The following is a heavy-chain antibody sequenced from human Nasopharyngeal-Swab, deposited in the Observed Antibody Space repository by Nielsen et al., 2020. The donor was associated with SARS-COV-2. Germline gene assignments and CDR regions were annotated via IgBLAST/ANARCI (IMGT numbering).Heavy chain of an antibody. V-gene: IGHV4-34*01. Sequence: PGKGLEWIGEINHSGSTNYNPSLKSRVTISVDTSKNQFSLKLSSVTAADTAVYYCARGHGYSYGYVKARDRGYFDYWGQGTLVTVSS. CDR3: ARGHGYSYGYVKARDRGYFDY. D-gene: IGHD5-18*01. J-gene: IGHJ4*02. CDR2: INHSGST.